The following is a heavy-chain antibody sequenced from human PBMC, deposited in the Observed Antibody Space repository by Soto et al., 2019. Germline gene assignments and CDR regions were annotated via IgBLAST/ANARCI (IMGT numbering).Heavy chain of an antibody. Sequence: EVQLVESGGKLVQPGGSLTLSCAASGFTFKNRWMHWVRQAPGGGLVWVSRIHYDGSNTRYADSVNGRFTISRDNGKDPLYLPFSSLKVDDTAVYYCARDWYTFSSASARGGHWYFDLWGRGTLVTVSS. D-gene: IGHD3-10*01. CDR1: GFTFKNRW. V-gene: IGHV3-74*01. CDR2: IHYDGSNT. CDR3: ARDWYTFSSASARGGHWYFDL. J-gene: IGHJ2*01.